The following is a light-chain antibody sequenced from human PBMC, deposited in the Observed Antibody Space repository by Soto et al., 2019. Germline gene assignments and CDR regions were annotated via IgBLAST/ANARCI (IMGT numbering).Light chain of an antibody. CDR2: EVS. CDR3: SSYTSSSIDYC. Sequence: QSALTQPASVSGSPGQSITISSTGTSSDVGGYNYVSWYQQHPGKAPKLMIYEVSTRPSGVSNRLSGSKSGNTASLTISGLQAEDEADYNCSSYTSSSIDYCFGTGPNLTVL. J-gene: IGLJ1*01. CDR1: SSDVGGYNY. V-gene: IGLV2-14*01.